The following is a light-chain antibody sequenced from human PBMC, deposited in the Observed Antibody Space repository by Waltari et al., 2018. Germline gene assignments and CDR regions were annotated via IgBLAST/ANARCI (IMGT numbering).Light chain of an antibody. CDR2: YRSDSEN. V-gene: IGLV5-45*01. J-gene: IGLJ3*02. CDR3: MILHNNAVV. Sequence: QAVLTQPASLSASPVPSASLPCTLRSGTNVATYRIYWSQQRPGRPPQSLVRYRSDSENKQGSGVPIRFYGSKATSANAGILLISGLQSEDEADYYCMILHNNAVVFGGGTKLTVL. CDR1: SGTNVATYR.